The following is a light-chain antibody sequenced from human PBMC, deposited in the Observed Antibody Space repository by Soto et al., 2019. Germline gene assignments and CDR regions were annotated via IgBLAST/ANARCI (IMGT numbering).Light chain of an antibody. CDR1: QSVSNSY. CDR3: QQYGDSLLT. Sequence: ENVLTQSPGTLPLSPGERATLSCRASQSVSNSYLAWYQQKPGQTPRLLIHHASIRATGIPDKFSGRGSGTDFTLTISRLEPEDFAVYYCQQYGDSLLTFGGGTKVVIK. V-gene: IGKV3-20*01. CDR2: HAS. J-gene: IGKJ4*01.